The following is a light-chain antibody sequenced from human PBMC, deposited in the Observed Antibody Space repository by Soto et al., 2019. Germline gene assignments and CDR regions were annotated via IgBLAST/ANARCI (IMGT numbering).Light chain of an antibody. V-gene: IGLV2-23*01. CDR3: CSYAGSYSYV. CDR2: EGS. Sequence: QSALTQPASVSGSPGRSITISCTGTSSDVGSYNLVSWYQQHPGTAPKLMIYEGSKRPSGVSNRFSGSKSGNTASLTISGLQAEDEADYYCCSYAGSYSYVFGTGTKLTVL. CDR1: SSDVGSYNL. J-gene: IGLJ1*01.